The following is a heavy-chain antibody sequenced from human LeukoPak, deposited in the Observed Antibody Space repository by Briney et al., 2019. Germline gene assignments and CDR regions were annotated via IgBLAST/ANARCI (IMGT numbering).Heavy chain of an antibody. D-gene: IGHD3-10*01. J-gene: IGHJ4*02. CDR3: ARGRMNYYGSGTYLY. Sequence: SETLSLTCAVYGGSFSGYYWSWIRQPPGKGLEWIGEINHSGSTNYNPSLKSRVTISVDTSKNQFSLKLSSVTAADTAVYYCARGRMNYYGSGTYLYWGQGTLVTVSS. V-gene: IGHV4-34*01. CDR2: INHSGST. CDR1: GGSFSGYY.